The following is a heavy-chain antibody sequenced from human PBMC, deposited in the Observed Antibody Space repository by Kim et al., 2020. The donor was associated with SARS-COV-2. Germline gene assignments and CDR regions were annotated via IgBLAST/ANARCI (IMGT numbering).Heavy chain of an antibody. D-gene: IGHD4-17*01. Sequence: SGPTLVKHTQTLTLTCSFSGFSLTTRGMCVSWIRQPPGKALEWLARIDWDNDKYYRKSLKTRLTISKDTSKNQVVLTMTNVDPVDTATYYCARTHNAGGGTTVTASKAYWFDPWGQGTLVTVSS. CDR2: IDWDNDK. CDR3: ARTHNAGGGTTVTASKAYWFDP. V-gene: IGHV2-70*11. CDR1: GFSLTTRGMC. J-gene: IGHJ5*02.